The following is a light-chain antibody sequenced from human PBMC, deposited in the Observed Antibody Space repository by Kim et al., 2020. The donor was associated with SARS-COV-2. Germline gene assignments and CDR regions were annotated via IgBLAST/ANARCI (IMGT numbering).Light chain of an antibody. CDR2: DVT. CDR1: SSDVGGYNY. Sequence: SITTSCHGTSSDVGGYNYVYWYQQYPGKAPKLMIYDVTKRPSGVSNRFSGSKSGNTASLTISGLQAEDEADYYCSSYTTSSTHNYVFGTGTKVTVL. J-gene: IGLJ1*01. CDR3: SSYTTSSTHNYV. V-gene: IGLV2-14*04.